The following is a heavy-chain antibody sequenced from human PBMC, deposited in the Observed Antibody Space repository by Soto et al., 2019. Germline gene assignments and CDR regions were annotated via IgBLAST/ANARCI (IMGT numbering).Heavy chain of an antibody. CDR3: AHRVLRTVFGLVTTTAIYFDF. V-gene: IGHV2-5*02. CDR2: IYWDDDK. Sequence: QITLNESGPTQVNPRQTLTLTCTFSGFSLTTSGVGVGWIRQSPGKAPEWLALIYWDDDKRYSPSLKSRLTINKDTSKHQVVLTMADLDPADTATYYCAHRVLRTVFGLVTTTAIYFDFWGQGTPVAVSS. CDR1: GFSLTTSGVG. D-gene: IGHD3-3*01. J-gene: IGHJ4*02.